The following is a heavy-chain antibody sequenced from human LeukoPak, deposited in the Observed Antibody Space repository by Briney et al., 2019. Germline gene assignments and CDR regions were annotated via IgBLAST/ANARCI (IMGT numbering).Heavy chain of an antibody. CDR1: GFTFDDYA. J-gene: IGHJ6*03. D-gene: IGHD3-16*01. CDR3: AASQGDIDV. V-gene: IGHV3-23*01. Sequence: GGSLRLSCAASGFTFDDYAMHWVRQAPGKGLEWVSAISGGGSTTYYADSVRGRFTISRDNSRNTVYLQMNSLRVEDAAVYHCAASQGDIDVWAKGPRSPSP. CDR2: ISGGGSTT.